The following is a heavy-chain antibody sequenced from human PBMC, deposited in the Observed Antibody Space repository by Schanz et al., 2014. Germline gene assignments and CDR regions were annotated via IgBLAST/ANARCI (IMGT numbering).Heavy chain of an antibody. CDR3: ARDSDVSKYNLFDS. CDR2: IDPNSGGT. V-gene: IGHV1-2*02. CDR1: GYTFTRSG. Sequence: QVQLVQSGGEVKTPGASVKVSCKASGYTFTRSGISWVRQAPGQGLEWMGWIDPNSGGTNYAQKFQGRVTMTRDTSISTVYMELTRLTFDDTAIYYCARDSDVSKYNLFDSWGQGTLVTVSS. J-gene: IGHJ5*01.